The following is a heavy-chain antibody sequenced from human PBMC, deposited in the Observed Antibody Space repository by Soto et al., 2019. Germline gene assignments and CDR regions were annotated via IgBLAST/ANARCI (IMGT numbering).Heavy chain of an antibody. CDR3: ATSLAARAGLDV. CDR1: GFTFSNYW. Sequence: TGGSLRLSCSASGFTFSNYWMNWVRQAPGKGLEWVANIKPEGGEEYYVDSVKGRFTISRDNAKNSLYLQMNNLRDDDTAVYYCATSLAARAGLDVWGQGTTVTVSS. V-gene: IGHV3-7*01. J-gene: IGHJ6*01. D-gene: IGHD6-25*01. CDR2: IKPEGGEE.